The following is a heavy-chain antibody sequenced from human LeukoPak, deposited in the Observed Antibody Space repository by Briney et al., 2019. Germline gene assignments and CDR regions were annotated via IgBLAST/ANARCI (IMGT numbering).Heavy chain of an antibody. V-gene: IGHV3-66*01. J-gene: IGHJ4*02. Sequence: GGSLSRYGAASGFTVTNYFMSWLRRAPGKGLEWVTVIYGGSNTFHAHSVKGSFILSTDISKNSLYLKMNSLRADDTAVYYCTRDPDGWGQGTRVTVTS. CDR1: GFTVTNYF. CDR2: IYGGSNT. CDR3: TRDPDG.